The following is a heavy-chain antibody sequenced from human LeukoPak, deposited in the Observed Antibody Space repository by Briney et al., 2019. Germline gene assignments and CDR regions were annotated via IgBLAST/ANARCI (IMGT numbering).Heavy chain of an antibody. Sequence: SETLSLTCTVSGGSISSYYWSWIRQPAGKGLEWIGRIYTSGSTNYNPSLKSRVTMSVDTSKNQFSLKLSSVTAADTAVYYCARDELGYCSSTSCYEGYYYYYMDAWGKGTTVTVSS. D-gene: IGHD2-2*01. V-gene: IGHV4-4*07. CDR2: IYTSGST. CDR3: ARDELGYCSSTSCYEGYYYYYMDA. J-gene: IGHJ6*03. CDR1: GGSISSYY.